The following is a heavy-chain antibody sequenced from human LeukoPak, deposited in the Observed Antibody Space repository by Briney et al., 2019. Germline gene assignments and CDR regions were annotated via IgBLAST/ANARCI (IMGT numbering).Heavy chain of an antibody. CDR3: TRTPGERCFDY. Sequence: PGESLRLSCEASGFTLSHYWMHWVRRAPGKGLVWISHISNDGTNIGYADSVKGRFTISRDNAKNTLYLQMNSLRAEDTAVYYCTRTPGERCFDYLGQGTQVTVSS. D-gene: IGHD2-15*01. CDR1: GFTLSHYW. CDR2: ISNDGTNI. V-gene: IGHV3-74*01. J-gene: IGHJ4*02.